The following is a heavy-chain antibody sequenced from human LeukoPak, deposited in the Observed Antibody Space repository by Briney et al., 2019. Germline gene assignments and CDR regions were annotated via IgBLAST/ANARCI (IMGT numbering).Heavy chain of an antibody. J-gene: IGHJ5*02. CDR3: ARDLPILEWSHSWFDP. D-gene: IGHD3-3*01. CDR2: INWNGGST. V-gene: IGHV3-20*04. CDR1: GFTFDDYG. Sequence: PGGSLRLSCAASGFTFDDYGMSWVRQAPGKGLEWVSGINWNGGSTGYADSVKGRFTISRDNAKNSLYLQMNSQRAEDTAVYYCARDLPILEWSHSWFDPWGQGTLVTVSS.